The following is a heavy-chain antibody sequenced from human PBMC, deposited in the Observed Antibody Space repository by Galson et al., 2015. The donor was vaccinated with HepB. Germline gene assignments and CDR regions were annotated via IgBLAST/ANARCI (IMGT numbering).Heavy chain of an antibody. Sequence: SLRLSCAVSGFTVSDNFMAWVRQTPGEGLEWVTIIYSAGHAYFTGSVKGRFSISRDTSNNILSLEMNSLRPDDTAVYYCARLSFGELFIESWGQGTLVTVSS. CDR2: IYSAGHA. V-gene: IGHV3-66*01. D-gene: IGHD1-7*01. J-gene: IGHJ4*02. CDR3: ARLSFGELFIES. CDR1: GFTVSDNF.